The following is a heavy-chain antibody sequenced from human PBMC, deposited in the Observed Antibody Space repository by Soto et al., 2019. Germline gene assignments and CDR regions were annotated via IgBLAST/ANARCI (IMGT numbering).Heavy chain of an antibody. CDR3: ATVNLLAVAGTFDFQH. J-gene: IGHJ1*01. CDR1: GYTLTELS. D-gene: IGHD6-19*01. CDR2: FDPEDGET. Sequence: ASVKVSCKVSGYTLTELSMHWVRQAPGKGLEWMGGFDPEDGETIYAQKFQGRVTMTEDTSTDTAYMELSSLRSEDTAVYYCATVNLLAVAGTFDFQHWGQGTLVTVSS. V-gene: IGHV1-24*01.